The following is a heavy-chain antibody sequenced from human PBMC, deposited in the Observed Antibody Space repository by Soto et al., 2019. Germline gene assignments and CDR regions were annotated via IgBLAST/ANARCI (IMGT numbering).Heavy chain of an antibody. V-gene: IGHV1-46*01. J-gene: IGHJ5*02. Sequence: VSGKVSCKASGYTFTSYYMHWVRQAPGQGLEWMGIINPSGGSTSYAQKFQGRVTMTRDTSTSTVYMELSSLRSEDTAVYYCASTMGRNWFDPWGQGTLVTVSS. CDR2: INPSGGST. D-gene: IGHD3-3*01. CDR1: GYTFTSYY. CDR3: ASTMGRNWFDP.